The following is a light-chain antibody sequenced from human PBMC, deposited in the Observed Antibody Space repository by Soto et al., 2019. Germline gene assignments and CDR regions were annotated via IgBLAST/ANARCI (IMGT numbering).Light chain of an antibody. CDR1: QSINIW. CDR2: DAS. J-gene: IGKJ4*01. V-gene: IGKV1-5*01. CDR3: QQYNSYSRS. Sequence: DIQMTQSPSTLSASVGDRFTITGLASQSINIWLAWYQQKPGKAPKLLIYDASSLQSGVPSRFRGSTSGTEFTLTISSLQPDDFATYYCQQYNSYSRSFGGGTKVDIK.